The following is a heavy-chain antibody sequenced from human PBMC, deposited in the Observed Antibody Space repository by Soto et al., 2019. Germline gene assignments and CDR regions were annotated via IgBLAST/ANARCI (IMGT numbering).Heavy chain of an antibody. V-gene: IGHV3-15*01. Sequence: GGSLRLSCAASGFTFSNAWMSWVRQAPGKGLEWVGRIKSKTDGGTTDYATPVKGRFTISRDDSKNTLYLQMNSLKTEDTAVYYCTTIHYDILTGYYGLYGMDVWGQGTTVTVSS. J-gene: IGHJ6*02. CDR3: TTIHYDILTGYYGLYGMDV. D-gene: IGHD3-9*01. CDR1: GFTFSNAW. CDR2: IKSKTDGGTT.